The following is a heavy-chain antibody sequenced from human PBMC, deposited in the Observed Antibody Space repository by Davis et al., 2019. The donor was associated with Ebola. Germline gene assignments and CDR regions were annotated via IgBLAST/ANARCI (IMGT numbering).Heavy chain of an antibody. V-gene: IGHV4-59*12. CDR2: IYYSGST. D-gene: IGHD3-22*01. Sequence: SETLSLTCTVSGGSISSYYWSWIRQPPGKGLEWIGYIYYSGSTNYNPSLKSRVTTSVDTSKNQFSLKLSSVTAADTAVYYCARDEIRYYYDSSGYYSTPHWYFDLWGRGTLVTVSS. CDR1: GGSISSYY. J-gene: IGHJ2*01. CDR3: ARDEIRYYYDSSGYYSTPHWYFDL.